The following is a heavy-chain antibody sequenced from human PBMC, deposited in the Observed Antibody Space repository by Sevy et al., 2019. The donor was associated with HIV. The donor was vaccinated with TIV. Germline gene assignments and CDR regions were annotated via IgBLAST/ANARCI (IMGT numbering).Heavy chain of an antibody. Sequence: GGSLRLSCAASGFIFNSYGMSWVRQAPGKGMEWVSGISGSGGSIYYADSVKGRFTISRDNFKNTLYLQMSSLRAEDTAVYYCRGVGTTTNFDYWGQGTLVTVSS. J-gene: IGHJ4*02. CDR1: GFIFNSYG. D-gene: IGHD1-26*01. CDR2: ISGSGGSI. CDR3: RGVGTTTNFDY. V-gene: IGHV3-23*01.